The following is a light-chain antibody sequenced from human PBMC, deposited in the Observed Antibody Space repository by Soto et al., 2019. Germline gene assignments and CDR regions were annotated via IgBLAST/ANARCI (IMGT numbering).Light chain of an antibody. CDR3: QQSYSTAKT. V-gene: IGKV1-39*01. CDR2: AVS. CDR1: QSISNF. Sequence: DIQMTQSPSSLSASVVDRVTITCRASQSISNFLNWYQQMPGKAPKLLIYAVSNLESGVPSRFSGSGSGTDFTLTISSLQREDFATYYCQQSYSTAKTFGQGTKVDIK. J-gene: IGKJ1*01.